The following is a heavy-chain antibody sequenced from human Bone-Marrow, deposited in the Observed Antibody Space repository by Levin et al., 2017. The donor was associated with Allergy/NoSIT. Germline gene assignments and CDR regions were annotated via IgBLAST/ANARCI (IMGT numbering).Heavy chain of an antibody. Sequence: GGSLRLSCVASGFTLSSYAMSWVRQAPGKGLEWVSGITSSSGTANYADSVQGRFTVSRDNSKNTLFLQMNSLRAEDTALYYCANYKSALGNMYGYNGMMEDTFDRWGQGTMVTVSS. V-gene: IGHV3-23*01. J-gene: IGHJ3*02. D-gene: IGHD5-18*01. CDR3: ANYKSALGNMYGYNGMMEDTFDR. CDR1: GFTLSSYA. CDR2: ITSSSGTA.